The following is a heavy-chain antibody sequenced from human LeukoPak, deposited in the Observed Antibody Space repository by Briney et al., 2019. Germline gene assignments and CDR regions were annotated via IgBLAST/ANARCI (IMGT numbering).Heavy chain of an antibody. CDR2: IYYSGST. CDR1: GGSISSYY. Sequence: SETLSLTCTVSGGSISSYYWSWLRQPPGKGLEGIGYIYYSGSTNYNPSLKSRVTISVGTSKNQFSLKLSSVTAADTAVYYCAREGGHYYDSSGYWHYFDYWGQGTLVTVSS. J-gene: IGHJ4*02. D-gene: IGHD3-22*01. V-gene: IGHV4-59*01. CDR3: AREGGHYYDSSGYWHYFDY.